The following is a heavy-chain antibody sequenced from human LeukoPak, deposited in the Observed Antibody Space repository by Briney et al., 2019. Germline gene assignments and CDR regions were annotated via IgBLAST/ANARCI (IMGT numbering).Heavy chain of an antibody. CDR2: ISSNGGST. CDR3: VKGIVVVTARAFDY. Sequence: SGGSLRLSCSASGFTFSSYAMHWVRQAPGKGLEYVSAISSNGGSTYYADSVKGRFTISRDNSKNTLYLQMSSLRPEDTAVYYCVKGIVVVTARAFDYWGQGTLVTVPS. CDR1: GFTFSSYA. J-gene: IGHJ4*02. D-gene: IGHD2-21*02. V-gene: IGHV3-64D*06.